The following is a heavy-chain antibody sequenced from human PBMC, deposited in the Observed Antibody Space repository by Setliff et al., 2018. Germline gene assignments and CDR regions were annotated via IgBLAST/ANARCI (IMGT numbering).Heavy chain of an antibody. CDR1: GVSFSDYY. CDR2: INHSGTT. D-gene: IGHD3-3*01. J-gene: IGHJ4*02. V-gene: IGHV4-34*01. CDR3: RFWSGHYKNDY. Sequence: PSETLSLTCTVYGVSFSDYYWGWVRQSPGKGLDWIGEINHSGTTNYDPSLEGRISISVDTSKRQFSLKLTSVTAADMAVYYCRFWSGHYKNDYWAQGTLVTVSS.